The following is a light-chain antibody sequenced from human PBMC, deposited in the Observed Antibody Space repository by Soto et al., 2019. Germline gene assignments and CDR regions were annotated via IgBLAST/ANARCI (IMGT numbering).Light chain of an antibody. CDR2: GAS. V-gene: IGKV3-20*01. Sequence: STGVRAILSCTVCHTVRSSHLAWYQQMPGQAPRLVIYGASTRATGVPPTFSGSASGTDFTLTISSLQSEDVAVYYCHQYGDSPWTFGGGTKVDI. CDR1: HTVRSSH. CDR3: HQYGDSPWT. J-gene: IGKJ4*02.